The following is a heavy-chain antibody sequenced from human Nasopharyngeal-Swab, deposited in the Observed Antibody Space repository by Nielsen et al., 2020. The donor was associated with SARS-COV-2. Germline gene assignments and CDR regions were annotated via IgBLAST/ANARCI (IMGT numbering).Heavy chain of an antibody. J-gene: IGHJ6*04. D-gene: IGHD6-19*01. CDR2: IYYSGST. CDR1: GGSISSYY. CDR3: ARVSGWYEMDV. V-gene: IGHV4-59*01. Sequence: ETLSLTCTVSGGSISSYYWSWIRQPPGKGLEWIGYIYYSGSTNYNPSLKSRVTISVDTSKNQFSLKLSSVTAADTAVYYCARVSGWYEMDVRGKGTTVTVSS.